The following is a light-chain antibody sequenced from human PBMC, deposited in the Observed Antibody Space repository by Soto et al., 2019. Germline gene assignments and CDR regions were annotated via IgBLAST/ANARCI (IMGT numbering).Light chain of an antibody. CDR2: DTY. V-gene: IGKV3-15*01. CDR1: QSVRSK. J-gene: IGKJ5*01. Sequence: EIVLTQSPASLSVSPGERATLSCRASQSVRSKVAWYQQKPGQAPSLVIYDTYIRATGIPARFSGSGFGTEFTLTISSLQPEDFAVYYCQQRSNWPSTFGQGTRLEIK. CDR3: QQRSNWPST.